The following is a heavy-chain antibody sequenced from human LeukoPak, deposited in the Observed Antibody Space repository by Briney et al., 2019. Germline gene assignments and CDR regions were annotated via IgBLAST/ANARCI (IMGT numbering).Heavy chain of an antibody. Sequence: GGSLSLSCAASGFTYSSYAMSWVRQAPGKGLEWVSAISGSGGSTYYADSVKGRFTISRDNSKNTLHLQMNSLRAEDTAVYNCAKAASPTTRYFDYWGQGTLVTVSS. J-gene: IGHJ4*02. CDR2: ISGSGGST. V-gene: IGHV3-23*01. D-gene: IGHD1-26*01. CDR3: AKAASPTTRYFDY. CDR1: GFTYSSYA.